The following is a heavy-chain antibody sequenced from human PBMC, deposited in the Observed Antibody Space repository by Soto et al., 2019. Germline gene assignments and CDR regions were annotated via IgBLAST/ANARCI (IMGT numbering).Heavy chain of an antibody. CDR1: GWTFGTYS. CDR2: INSDSDNI. CDR3: ARLYYDYV. Sequence: VGSLRLSCAASGWTFGTYSMNWVRQAPGKGLEWIAYINSDSDNIMYADSVKGRFTISRDNAKNSLFLQMSSLTDEDTAVYYCARLYYDYVWGQGTTVTAP. J-gene: IGHJ6*02. V-gene: IGHV3-48*02. D-gene: IGHD3-3*01.